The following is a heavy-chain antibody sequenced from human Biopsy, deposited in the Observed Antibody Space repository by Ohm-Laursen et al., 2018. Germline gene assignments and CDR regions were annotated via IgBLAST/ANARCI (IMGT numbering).Heavy chain of an antibody. D-gene: IGHD1-26*01. J-gene: IGHJ3*02. CDR2: IYSNGNT. Sequence: SDTLSLTCIVSGGSISGHFWSWVRQPAGKGLEWIGRIYSNGNTNYNPSLKSRVSMSVDTAKNHFSLNLTSVTAADTAVDYCARDEGLLRAFDIWGQGTLGTASS. CDR1: GGSISGHF. V-gene: IGHV4-4*07. CDR3: ARDEGLLRAFDI.